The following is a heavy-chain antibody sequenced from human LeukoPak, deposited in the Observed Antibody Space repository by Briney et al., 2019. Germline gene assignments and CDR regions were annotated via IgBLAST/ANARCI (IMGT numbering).Heavy chain of an antibody. CDR1: GYTFTSYD. D-gene: IGHD6-13*01. CDR2: INPSGGST. J-gene: IGHJ4*02. V-gene: IGHV1-46*01. CDR3: ARKLGQLVPLDY. Sequence: ASVKVSCKASGYTFTSYDMHWVRQAPGQGLEWMGRINPSGGSTSYAQKFQGRVTMTRDTSTSTAYMELSSLRSEDTAVYYCARKLGQLVPLDYWGQGTLVTVSS.